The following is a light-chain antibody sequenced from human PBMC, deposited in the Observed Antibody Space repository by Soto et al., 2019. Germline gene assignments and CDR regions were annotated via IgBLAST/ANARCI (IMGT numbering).Light chain of an antibody. CDR2: EVS. V-gene: IGLV2-14*01. J-gene: IGLJ1*01. Sequence: QSVLTQPASVSWSPGQSITISCTGTSSDVGGYNYVSWYQQHPGKAPKLMIYEVSNRPSGVSYRFSGSKSGNTASLTISGLRAEDEADYYCSSYTSSSTLNYVFGTGTKSPS. CDR1: SSDVGGYNY. CDR3: SSYTSSSTLNYV.